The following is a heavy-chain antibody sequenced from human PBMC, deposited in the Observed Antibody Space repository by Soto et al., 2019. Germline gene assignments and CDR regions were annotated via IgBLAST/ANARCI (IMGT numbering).Heavy chain of an antibody. CDR3: ARVGLRYRSGSSPFDY. Sequence: SETLSLTCTVSGGSISSYYWSWIRQPPGKGLEWIGYIYYSGSTNYNPSLKSRVTISVDTSKNQFSLKLSSVTAADTAVYYCARVGLRYRSGSSPFDYWGQGTLVTVSS. CDR2: IYYSGST. V-gene: IGHV4-59*01. J-gene: IGHJ4*02. D-gene: IGHD3-10*01. CDR1: GGSISSYY.